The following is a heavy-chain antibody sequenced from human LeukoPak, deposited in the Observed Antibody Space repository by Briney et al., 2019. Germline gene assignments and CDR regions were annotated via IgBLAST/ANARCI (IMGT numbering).Heavy chain of an antibody. CDR2: INPNSGGT. V-gene: IGHV1-2*02. CDR3: ARDRRYCSSTSCYAP. J-gene: IGHJ5*02. D-gene: IGHD2-2*01. Sequence: ASVKVSCKASGYTFTGYYMHWVRQAPGQGLEWMGWINPNSGGTNYAKKFQGRVTMIRDTSISTAYMELSRLRSDDTAVYYCARDRRYCSSTSCYAPWGQGTLVTVSS. CDR1: GYTFTGYY.